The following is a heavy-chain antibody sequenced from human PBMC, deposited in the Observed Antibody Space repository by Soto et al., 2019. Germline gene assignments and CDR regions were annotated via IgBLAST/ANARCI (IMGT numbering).Heavy chain of an antibody. D-gene: IGHD2-21*01. J-gene: IGHJ5*02. Sequence: QLQLRESGPGLVKPSETLSLTCTVSGGPIGYSNYYWGWIRQPPGKALGWIGTIYYSGSTYYNPSLKSRVTMSVDTSKNQFSLKLTSVAAADTAVYYCAKLVVPTSSWFDPWGQGTLVTVSS. V-gene: IGHV4-39*01. CDR2: IYYSGST. CDR1: GGPIGYSNYY. CDR3: AKLVVPTSSWFDP.